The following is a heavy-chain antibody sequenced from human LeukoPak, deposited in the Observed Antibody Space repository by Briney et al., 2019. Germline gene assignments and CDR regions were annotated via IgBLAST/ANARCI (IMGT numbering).Heavy chain of an antibody. CDR3: ATRPGGSVRYYAYFDY. CDR2: ISDSGST. V-gene: IGHV4-61*08. Sequence: SETLSLTCAVSGGSVSSGGSYWSWIRQPPGKGLEWIGYISDSGSTNYNLSLKSRVIMSVDTCKNQFSLRLSSVTAADTAVYYCATRPGGSVRYYAYFDYWGQGALVTVSS. D-gene: IGHD3-10*01. CDR1: GGSVSSGGSY. J-gene: IGHJ4*02.